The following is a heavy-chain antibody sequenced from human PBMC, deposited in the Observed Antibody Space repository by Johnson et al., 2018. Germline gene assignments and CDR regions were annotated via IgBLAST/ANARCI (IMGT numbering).Heavy chain of an antibody. J-gene: IGHJ6*04. Sequence: QVQLLESGGGVVQPGRSLRLSCAASGFTFSSYGMHWVRQAPGKGLEWVAVISYDGSNKYYADSVKGRFTISRDNANNSLYLQMNSLRADGTALYYCASGRDFYGVWGKGTTVTVFS. D-gene: IGHD3-3*01. CDR2: ISYDGSNK. CDR3: ASGRDFYGV. CDR1: GFTFSSYG. V-gene: IGHV3-30*03.